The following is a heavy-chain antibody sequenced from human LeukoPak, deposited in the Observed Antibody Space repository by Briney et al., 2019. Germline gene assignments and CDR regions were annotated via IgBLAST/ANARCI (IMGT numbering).Heavy chain of an antibody. CDR2: IYPGDSDT. V-gene: IGHV5-51*01. J-gene: IGHJ4*02. Sequence: GESLKISCKGSGYSFTSYWIGWVRQMPGKGLEWMGIIYPGDSDTRYSPSLQGQVTISADKSISTAYLQWSSLKASDTAMYYCARQGSSSSWDFDYWGQGTLVTVSS. CDR3: ARQGSSSSWDFDY. CDR1: GYSFTSYW. D-gene: IGHD6-6*01.